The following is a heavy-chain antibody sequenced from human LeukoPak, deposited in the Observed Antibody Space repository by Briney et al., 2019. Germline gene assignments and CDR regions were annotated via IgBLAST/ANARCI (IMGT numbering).Heavy chain of an antibody. J-gene: IGHJ6*02. CDR1: GFTFSSYG. D-gene: IGHD6-13*01. V-gene: IGHV3-30*18. CDR3: AKDLSSSWPNYGMDV. Sequence: GGSLRLSCAASGFTFSSYGMHWVRQAPGKGLEWVAVISYDGSNKYYADSVKGRFTISRDNSKNTLYLQMNSLRAEDTAVYYCAKDLSSSWPNYGMDVWGQGTTVTVSS. CDR2: ISYDGSNK.